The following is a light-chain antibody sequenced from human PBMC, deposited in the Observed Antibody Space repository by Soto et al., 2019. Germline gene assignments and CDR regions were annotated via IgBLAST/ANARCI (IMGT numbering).Light chain of an antibody. V-gene: IGLV2-23*02. CDR3: CSYAGSSTVV. CDR2: EVS. J-gene: IGLJ2*01. CDR1: SSDVGGYSL. Sequence: QSALTQPASVSGSPGQSITISCTGTSSDVGGYSLVSWYQQHPGKAPKLMIYEVSKRPSGVSNRFSGSKSGNTASLTISGRQAEDEADYYCCSYAGSSTVVFGGGTKVTVL.